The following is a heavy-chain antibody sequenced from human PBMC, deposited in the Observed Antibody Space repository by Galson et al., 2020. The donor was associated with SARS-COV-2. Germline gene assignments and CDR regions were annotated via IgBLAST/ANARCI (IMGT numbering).Heavy chain of an antibody. J-gene: IGHJ4*01. D-gene: IGHD4-17*01. CDR2: IKSTVDGRTI. V-gene: IGHV3-15*01. CDR1: GMPFSAAW. CDR3: ASRPPPYGDVYVGY. Sequence: SCKDSGMPFSAAWMTWFRKPPGKGPGWVGRIKSTVDGRTIDYAAPVKGRFTIPRNDSKNMLYLQMNSLKIGDTAVYFWASRPPPYGDVYVGYWGQGTLVTGSS.